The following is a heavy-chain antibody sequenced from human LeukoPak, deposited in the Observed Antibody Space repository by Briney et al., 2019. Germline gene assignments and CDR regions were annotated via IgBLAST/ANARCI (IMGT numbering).Heavy chain of an antibody. D-gene: IGHD1-26*01. Sequence: SETLSLTCAVFGGSSSGYFWSWIRQPPGKGLEWIGEINESGSTNYNPSLKSRVTISIDTSKNHFSLKLSSVTAADTAIYYCARGTGSYSRTGWYFDLWGRGTLVTVSS. CDR3: ARGTGSYSRTGWYFDL. J-gene: IGHJ2*01. CDR2: INESGST. V-gene: IGHV4-34*01. CDR1: GGSSSGYF.